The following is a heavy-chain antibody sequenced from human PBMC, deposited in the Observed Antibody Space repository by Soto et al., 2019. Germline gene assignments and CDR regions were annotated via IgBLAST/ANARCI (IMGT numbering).Heavy chain of an antibody. CDR3: ARHVRRYYFDY. CDR2: IYHSGST. V-gene: IGHV4-30-2*03. CDR1: GGSISSGGYS. J-gene: IGHJ4*02. Sequence: SETLSLTCAVSGGSISSGGYSWSWIRQPPGKGLEWIGYIYHSGSTYYNPSLKSRVTISVDTSKNQFSLKLSSVTAADTAVYYCARHVRRYYFDYWGQGTLVTVSS.